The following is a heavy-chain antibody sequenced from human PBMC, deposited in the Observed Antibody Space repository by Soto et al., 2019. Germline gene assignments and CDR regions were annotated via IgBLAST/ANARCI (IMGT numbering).Heavy chain of an antibody. D-gene: IGHD4-17*01. CDR3: ARDPLSSGDYYGEEDY. J-gene: IGHJ4*02. CDR2: IIPIFGTA. CDR1: GGTFSSYA. V-gene: IGHV1-69*12. Sequence: QVQLVQSGAEVKKPGSSVKVSCKASGGTFSSYAISWVRQAPGQVLEWMGGIIPIFGTANYAQKFQGSVTITADESTSTAYMALSSLGSEDTAVYYCARDPLSSGDYYGEEDYWGQGTLVTVSS.